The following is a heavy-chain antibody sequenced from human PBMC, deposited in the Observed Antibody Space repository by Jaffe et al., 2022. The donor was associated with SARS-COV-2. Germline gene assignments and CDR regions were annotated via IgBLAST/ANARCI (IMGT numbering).Heavy chain of an antibody. Sequence: EVQLVESGGGLVQPGGSLRLSCAASGFTFSSYDMHWVRQATGKGLEWVSAIGTAGDTYYPGSVKGRFTISRENAKNSLYLQMNSLRAGDTAVYYCAREEYSSLRGYYMDVWGKGTTVTVSS. J-gene: IGHJ6*03. CDR2: IGTAGDT. CDR1: GFTFSSYD. D-gene: IGHD6-6*01. V-gene: IGHV3-13*01. CDR3: AREEYSSLRGYYMDV.